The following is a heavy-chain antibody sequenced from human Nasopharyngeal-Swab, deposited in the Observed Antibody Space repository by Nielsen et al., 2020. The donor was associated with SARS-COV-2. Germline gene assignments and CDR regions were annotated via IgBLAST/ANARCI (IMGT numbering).Heavy chain of an antibody. CDR2: IYYSGST. D-gene: IGHD3-3*01. CDR3: ARAYDFWSGSPLYYYYGMDV. V-gene: IGHV4-59*01. J-gene: IGHJ6*02. CDR1: GGSTSSYY. Sequence: SETLSLTCTVSGGSTSSYYWSWIRQPPGKGLEWIGYIYYSGSTNYNPSLKSRVTISVDTSKNQFSLKLSSVTAADTAVYYCARAYDFWSGSPLYYYYGMDVWGQGTTVTVSS.